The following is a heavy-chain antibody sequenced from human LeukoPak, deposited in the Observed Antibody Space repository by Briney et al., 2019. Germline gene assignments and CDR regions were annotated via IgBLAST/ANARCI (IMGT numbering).Heavy chain of an antibody. CDR2: ISAYNGNT. D-gene: IGHD3-10*01. V-gene: IGHV1-18*01. CDR3: ARERGEGFLLYWLDP. CDR1: GYTFTSYG. Sequence: GASVKVSCKASGYTFTSYGISWVRQAPGQGLEWKGWISAYNGNTNYAQKLQGRVTMTTDTSTSTAYMELRSLRSDDTAVYYCARERGEGFLLYWLDPWGQGTLVTVSS. J-gene: IGHJ5*02.